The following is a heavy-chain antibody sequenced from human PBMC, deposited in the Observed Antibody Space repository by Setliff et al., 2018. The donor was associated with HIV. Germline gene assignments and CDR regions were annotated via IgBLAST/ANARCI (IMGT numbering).Heavy chain of an antibody. D-gene: IGHD3-16*01. V-gene: IGHV3-33*01. CDR2: IWYDGTNK. CDR1: GFTFSTFG. Sequence: PGGSLRLSCAASGFTFSTFGMHWVRQAPGKGLEWVAIIWYDGTNKYYADSVKGRFTISRDNSKNTLYLQMNSLGAEDTAVYYCARSGGIGNYHWDVWGKGTTVTVS. J-gene: IGHJ6*03. CDR3: ARSGGIGNYHWDV.